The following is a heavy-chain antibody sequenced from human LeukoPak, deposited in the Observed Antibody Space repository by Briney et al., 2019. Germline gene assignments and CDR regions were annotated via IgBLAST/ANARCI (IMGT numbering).Heavy chain of an antibody. J-gene: IGHJ4*02. CDR3: ARGYYYDSSGYYYGFDY. V-gene: IGHV3-48*02. CDR2: ISSSSSTI. Sequence: GGSLRLSCAASGFTFSCYSMNWVRQAPGKGLEWVSYISSSSSTIYYADSVKGRFTISRDNAKNSLYLQMNSLRDEDTAVYYCARGYYYDSSGYYYGFDYWGQGTLVTVSS. D-gene: IGHD3-22*01. CDR1: GFTFSCYS.